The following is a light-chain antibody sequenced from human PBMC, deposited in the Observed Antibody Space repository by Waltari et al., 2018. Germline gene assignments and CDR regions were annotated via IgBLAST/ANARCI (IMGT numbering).Light chain of an antibody. V-gene: IGKV3-20*01. J-gene: IGKJ1*01. Sequence: EIVLTQSPGTLSLSPGERATLSCRPSQSVNSSYIAWYLQKPGQGPRLHVYRASSRATGIPDRFSGSGSGTDFTLTITTLEPDDFGVYYCHQYERSPETFGQGTKLEIK. CDR3: HQYERSPET. CDR2: RAS. CDR1: QSVNSSY.